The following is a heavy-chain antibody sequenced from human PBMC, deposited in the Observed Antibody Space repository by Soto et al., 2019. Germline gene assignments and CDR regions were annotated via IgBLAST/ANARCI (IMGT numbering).Heavy chain of an antibody. D-gene: IGHD6-19*01. CDR2: IYPGDSDT. V-gene: IGHV5-51*04. CDR3: ARRYSSGCFDY. CDR1: GYSFTSYW. Sequence: GESLKISFKGSGYSFTSYWIGWVRQMPGKGLEWMGIIYPGDSDTRYSPSFQGQVTISAHKPISTAYLQWSSLKASDTAMYYCARRYSSGCFDYWGQGTLVTVSS. J-gene: IGHJ4*02.